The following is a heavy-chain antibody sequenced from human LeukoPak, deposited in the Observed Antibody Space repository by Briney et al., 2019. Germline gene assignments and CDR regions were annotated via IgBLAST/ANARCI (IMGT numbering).Heavy chain of an antibody. Sequence: SETLSLTCTVSGGSISKYYWSWLRQPPGKGLEGIGYIYYSGSTNYNPSLKSRVTISVDTSKNQFSLKLSSVTAADTAVYYCARVRYSSSWSLFDYWGQGTLVTVSS. D-gene: IGHD6-13*01. CDR2: IYYSGST. J-gene: IGHJ4*02. CDR1: GGSISKYY. V-gene: IGHV4-59*01. CDR3: ARVRYSSSWSLFDY.